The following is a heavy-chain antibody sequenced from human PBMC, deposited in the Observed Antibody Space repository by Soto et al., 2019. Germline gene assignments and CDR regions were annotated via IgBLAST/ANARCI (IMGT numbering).Heavy chain of an antibody. Sequence: GGSLRLSCAASGFTFSSYAMSWVRQAPGKGLEWVSAISGSGASTYYADSVKGRFTISRDNAKNTLYLQMNSLRAEDTAVYYCARVGKANYYGMDVWGQGTTVTVSS. CDR1: GFTFSSYA. D-gene: IGHD7-27*01. CDR2: ISGSGAST. V-gene: IGHV3-23*01. J-gene: IGHJ6*02. CDR3: ARVGKANYYGMDV.